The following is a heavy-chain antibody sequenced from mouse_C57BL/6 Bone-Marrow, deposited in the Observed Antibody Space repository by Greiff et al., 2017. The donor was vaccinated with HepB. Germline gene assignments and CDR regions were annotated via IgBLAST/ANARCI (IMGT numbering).Heavy chain of an antibody. CDR2: IRLKSDNYAT. D-gene: IGHD1-1*01. V-gene: IGHV6-3*01. CDR1: GFTFSNYW. Sequence: EVKLEESGGGLVQPGGSMKLSCVASGFTFSNYWMNWVRQSPEKGLEWVAQIRLKSDNYATHYAESVKGRFTISRDDSKSSVYLQMNNLRAEDTGIYYCTGSIITTVVAEGDYWGQGTTLTVSS. CDR3: TGSIITTVVAEGDY. J-gene: IGHJ2*01.